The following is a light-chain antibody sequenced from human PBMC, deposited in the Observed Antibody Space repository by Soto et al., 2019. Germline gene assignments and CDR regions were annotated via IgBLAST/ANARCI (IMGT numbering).Light chain of an antibody. J-gene: IGLJ1*01. CDR1: SSDVGSYNL. V-gene: IGLV2-23*01. CDR3: CAHAGSSTSLYV. Sequence: QSVLTQPASVSGSPGQSITISCTGTSSDVGSYNLVSWYQQYPGKVPKLMIYEGSKRPSGVSNRFSGSKSGNTASLTISGLQAEDEADYYCCAHAGSSTSLYVFGTGTKVTVL. CDR2: EGS.